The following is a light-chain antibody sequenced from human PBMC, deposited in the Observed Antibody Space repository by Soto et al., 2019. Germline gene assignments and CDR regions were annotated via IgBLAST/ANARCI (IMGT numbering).Light chain of an antibody. Sequence: SYELTQPPSVSVAPGKTARITCGGNNIGSKSVHWYQQKPGQAPVLVIYYDNDRPSGIPERFSGSNSGNTATLTISRVEAGDEADYYCQVWDSSSDHPVVVFGGGTKLTVL. CDR1: NIGSKS. CDR3: QVWDSSSDHPVVV. J-gene: IGLJ2*01. V-gene: IGLV3-21*04. CDR2: YDN.